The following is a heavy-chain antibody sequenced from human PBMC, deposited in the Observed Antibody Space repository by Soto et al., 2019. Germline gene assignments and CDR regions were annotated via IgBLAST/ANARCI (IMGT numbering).Heavy chain of an antibody. D-gene: IGHD4-17*01. CDR1: GFSLSTSGVG. Sequence: QITLKESGPTLVKPTQTLTLTCTFSGFSLSTSGVGVGWIRQPPGKALEWFALIYWDDDKRYSPSLKSRLTITKDPSKNQVVLTMTNMDPVDTATYYCAHQSTSGDYGNWYFDLWGRGTLVTVSS. J-gene: IGHJ2*01. V-gene: IGHV2-5*02. CDR3: AHQSTSGDYGNWYFDL. CDR2: IYWDDDK.